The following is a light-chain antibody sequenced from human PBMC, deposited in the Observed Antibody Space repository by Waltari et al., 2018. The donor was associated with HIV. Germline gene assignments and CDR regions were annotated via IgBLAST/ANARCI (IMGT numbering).Light chain of an antibody. J-gene: IGLJ2*01. Sequence: QSVLTQPPSASGTPGQSVTISCSGSTSNIENNYVSWYQQVPGAAPKLLIYNSEQRPAGVPDRFSGSKSGSSASLAISGLRSEDEAHYYCAAWDDSLGDGFFGGGTKLTVL. V-gene: IGLV1-47*02. CDR2: NSE. CDR3: AAWDDSLGDGF. CDR1: TSNIENNY.